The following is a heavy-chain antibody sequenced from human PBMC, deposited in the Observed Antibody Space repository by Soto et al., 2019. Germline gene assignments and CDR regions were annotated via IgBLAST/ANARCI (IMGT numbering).Heavy chain of an antibody. D-gene: IGHD3-10*01. J-gene: IGHJ4*02. V-gene: IGHV3-21*01. CDR1: GFTFSSYS. CDR2: ISSSSSYI. CDR3: ARATMVRGAPNDY. Sequence: GGSLRLSCAASGFTFSSYSMNWVRQAPGKGLEWASSISSSSSYIYYADSVKGRFTISRDNAKNSLYLQMNSLRAEDTAVYYCARATMVRGAPNDYWGQGTLVTVSS.